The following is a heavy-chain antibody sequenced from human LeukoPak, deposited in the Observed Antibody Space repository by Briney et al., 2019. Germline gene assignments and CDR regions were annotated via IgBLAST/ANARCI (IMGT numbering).Heavy chain of an antibody. CDR3: SRGWGAYSDYDWEPYHYYYMDV. Sequence: GGSLRLPSAASGFTFNTYWMHWVRQTQGKGLVWVSRINSDGSSTNYADSVKGRFTISRDSAENTLYLQMHSLRDEDTAVYYCSRGWGAYSDYDWEPYHYYYMDVWGKGTTVTVSS. J-gene: IGHJ6*03. D-gene: IGHD5-12*01. V-gene: IGHV3-74*01. CDR2: INSDGSST. CDR1: GFTFNTYW.